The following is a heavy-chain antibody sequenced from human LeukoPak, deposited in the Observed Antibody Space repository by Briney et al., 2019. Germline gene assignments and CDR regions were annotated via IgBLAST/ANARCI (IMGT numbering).Heavy chain of an antibody. V-gene: IGHV4-61*01. Sequence: PSETLSLTCTVSGAYVSSGSYYWRWIRQPPGKGLEWIGYIYYSGSTNYNPSLKSRVTISVDTSKNQFSLKLSSVTAADTAVYYCARGSRGYSYGWGQGTLVTVSS. D-gene: IGHD5-18*01. CDR3: ARGSRGYSYG. J-gene: IGHJ4*02. CDR1: GAYVSSGSYY. CDR2: IYYSGST.